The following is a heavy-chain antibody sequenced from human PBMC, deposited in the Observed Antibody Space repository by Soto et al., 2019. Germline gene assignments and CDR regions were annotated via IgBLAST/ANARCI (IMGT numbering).Heavy chain of an antibody. CDR2: IWYDGSNK. Sequence: PGGSLRLSCAASGFTFSSYGMHWVRQAPGKGLEWVAVIWYDGSNKYYADSVKGRFTISRDNSKNTLYLQMNSLRAEDTAVYYCARDSGFLEWLLLGPNWFDPWGQGTLVTVSS. D-gene: IGHD3-3*01. V-gene: IGHV3-33*01. CDR1: GFTFSSYG. CDR3: ARDSGFLEWLLLGPNWFDP. J-gene: IGHJ5*02.